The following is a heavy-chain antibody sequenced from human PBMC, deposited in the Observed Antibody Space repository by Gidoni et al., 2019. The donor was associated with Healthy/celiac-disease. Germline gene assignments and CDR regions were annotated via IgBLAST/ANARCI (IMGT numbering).Heavy chain of an antibody. CDR3: ARGYYGSGSYLDY. V-gene: IGHV3-33*01. Sequence: QVQLVESGGGVVQPGRSLRLSCAASGFTFSNYGIHWVRQAPGKGLEWLAVIWYDGSNKYYADSVKGRFTSSRDNSKNTLYLQMNSLRAEDTAVYYCARGYYGSGSYLDYWGQGTLVTVSS. CDR1: GFTFSNYG. D-gene: IGHD3-10*01. CDR2: IWYDGSNK. J-gene: IGHJ4*02.